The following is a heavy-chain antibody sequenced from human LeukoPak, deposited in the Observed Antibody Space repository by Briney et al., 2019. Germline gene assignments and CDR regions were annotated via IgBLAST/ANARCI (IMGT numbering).Heavy chain of an antibody. D-gene: IGHD5-12*01. J-gene: IGHJ4*02. CDR3: ARDFGSRLRGYFDY. V-gene: IGHV4-59*01. Sequence: PETLSLTCTVSGASTSSYFWSWIRQPPGKGLEWIGRVYSSGDANGNYNPSLRSRMTISVDPSKNQFSLELRSVTAADTAVYYCARDFGSRLRGYFDYWGQGTLVTVSS. CDR2: VYSSGDANG. CDR1: GASTSSYF.